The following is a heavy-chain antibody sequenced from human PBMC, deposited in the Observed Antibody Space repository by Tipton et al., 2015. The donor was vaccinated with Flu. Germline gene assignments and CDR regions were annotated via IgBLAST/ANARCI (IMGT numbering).Heavy chain of an antibody. J-gene: IGHJ4*02. Sequence: GSPRLSCAVSGLTFSNYDMNWVRQAPGKGLEWLSATSGSTGATYYADSVKGRFTVSRDNSQNMLFLQMNSLTVEDTAIYYCAQSSAGVAVYWGQGTLVTVSS. CDR2: TSGSTGAT. CDR3: AQSSAGVAVY. D-gene: IGHD6-19*01. V-gene: IGHV3-23*01. CDR1: GLTFSNYD.